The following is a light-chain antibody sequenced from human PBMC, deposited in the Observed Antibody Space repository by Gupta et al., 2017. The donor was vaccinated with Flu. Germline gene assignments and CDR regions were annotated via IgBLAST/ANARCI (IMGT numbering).Light chain of an antibody. J-gene: IGKJ1*01. Sequence: ATLSVAPGESSTPSCRASKRIRSKIDWSQQKPPQAPRLLIYDAYTRHTGLPVRFSGGGCGIEFTLTINSRHSEDFAVYYCQQDDNWPPWTLGQGTKVEIK. V-gene: IGKV3-15*01. CDR1: KRIRSK. CDR3: QQDDNWPPWT. CDR2: DAY.